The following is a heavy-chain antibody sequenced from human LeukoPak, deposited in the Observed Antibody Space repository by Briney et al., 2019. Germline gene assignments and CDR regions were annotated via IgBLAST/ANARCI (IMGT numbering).Heavy chain of an antibody. CDR3: ARVGSGGAWFDF. D-gene: IGHD6-19*01. CDR2: VYATGTT. V-gene: IGHV4-61*05. Sequence: PSETLSLTCTVSGGSISSNHYYWGWIRQPPGTGLEWIAYVYATGTTNYNPSLKTRATISIDTSKNQLSLTLTSVTAADTAVYYCARVGSGGAWFDFWGQGTLVSVSS. CDR1: GGSISSNHYY. J-gene: IGHJ4*02.